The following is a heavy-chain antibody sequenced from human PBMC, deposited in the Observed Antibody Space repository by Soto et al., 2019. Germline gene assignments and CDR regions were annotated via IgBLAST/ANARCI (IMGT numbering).Heavy chain of an antibody. Sequence: RRLSCAASGFTFSSYSMNWVRQAPGKGLEWVSYISSSSSTIYYADSVKGRFTISRDNAKNSLYLQMNSLRDEDTAVYYCARVPIVGATTGYFDYWGQGTLVTVSS. CDR1: GFTFSSYS. CDR2: ISSSSSTI. J-gene: IGHJ4*02. CDR3: ARVPIVGATTGYFDY. D-gene: IGHD1-26*01. V-gene: IGHV3-48*02.